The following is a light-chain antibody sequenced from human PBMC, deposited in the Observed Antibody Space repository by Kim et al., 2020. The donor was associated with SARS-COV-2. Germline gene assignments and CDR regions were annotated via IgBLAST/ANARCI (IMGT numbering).Light chain of an antibody. V-gene: IGLV3-21*04. Sequence: SYELTQPPSVSVAPGMTARIACGGNNIGSKSVHWYQQKPGQAPVLVIYYDSDRPSGIPERFSGFNSGNTATLTISRVEAGDEADYYCQVWDSTSDHPLVFGGGTQLTVL. CDR1: NIGSKS. CDR3: QVWDSTSDHPLV. J-gene: IGLJ3*02. CDR2: YDS.